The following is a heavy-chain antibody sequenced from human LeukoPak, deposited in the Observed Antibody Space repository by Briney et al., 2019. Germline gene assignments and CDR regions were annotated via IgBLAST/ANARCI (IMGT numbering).Heavy chain of an antibody. D-gene: IGHD6-6*01. Sequence: ASVKVSCKASGYTFTSYAMNWVRQAPGQGLEWMGWINTNTGNPTYAQGFTGRFVFSLDTSVSTAYLQISSLKAEDTAVYYCARVYSKSIAARPEYYYYYMDVWGKGTTVTVSS. J-gene: IGHJ6*03. CDR3: ARVYSKSIAARPEYYYYYMDV. CDR1: GYTFTSYA. CDR2: INTNTGNP. V-gene: IGHV7-4-1*02.